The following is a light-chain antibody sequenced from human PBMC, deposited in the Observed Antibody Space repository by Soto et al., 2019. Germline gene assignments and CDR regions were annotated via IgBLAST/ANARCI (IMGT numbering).Light chain of an antibody. CDR2: GAS. Sequence: EIVLTQSPGTLSLSPGERATLSCSTRQSVSSSYLAWYQQKPGQAPRLLIYGASSRATGIPDRFSGSGSGTDFTLTISRLEPEDIALYYCQQYGSSAPITFGQGTRLEI. CDR1: QSVSSSY. CDR3: QQYGSSAPIT. J-gene: IGKJ5*01. V-gene: IGKV3-20*01.